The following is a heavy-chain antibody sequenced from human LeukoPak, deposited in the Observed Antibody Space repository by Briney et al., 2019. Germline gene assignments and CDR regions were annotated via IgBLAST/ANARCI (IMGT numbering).Heavy chain of an antibody. V-gene: IGHV4-4*07. J-gene: IGHJ5*02. Sequence: SETLSLTCTVSSGSISGYYWSWIRQPAGKGLEWIGRIYTSGSTNYNPSLKSRVTMSVDTSKNQFSLKLSSVTAADTAVYYCARDHFDFWSGYYDWFDPWGQGTLVTVSS. CDR1: SGSISGYY. D-gene: IGHD3-3*01. CDR3: ARDHFDFWSGYYDWFDP. CDR2: IYTSGST.